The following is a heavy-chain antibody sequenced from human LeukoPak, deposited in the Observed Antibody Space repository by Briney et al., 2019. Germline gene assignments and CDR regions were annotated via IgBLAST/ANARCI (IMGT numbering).Heavy chain of an antibody. Sequence: GGSLRLSCAASGFTVSSNYMSWVHQAPGKGLEWVSVIYSGGSTYYADSVKGRFTISRDNSKNTLYLQMNSLRAEDTAVYYCAREYYYDSSGYYDYWGQGTLVTVSS. J-gene: IGHJ4*02. D-gene: IGHD3-22*01. V-gene: IGHV3-53*01. CDR2: IYSGGST. CDR3: AREYYYDSSGYYDY. CDR1: GFTVSSNY.